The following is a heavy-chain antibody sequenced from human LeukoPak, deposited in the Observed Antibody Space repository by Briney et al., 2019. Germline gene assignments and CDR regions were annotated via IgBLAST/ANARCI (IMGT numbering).Heavy chain of an antibody. CDR1: RFTFSSYS. CDR2: ISSSSSYT. V-gene: IGHV3-21*01. D-gene: IGHD2-21*01. J-gene: IGHJ4*02. CDR3: ATGLAYCGGDCFPSFDY. Sequence: GGSLRLSCAASRFTFSSYSMNWVRQAPGKGLEWVSSISSSSSYTYYADSVKGRFTISRDNAKNSLYLQMNSLRAEDTAVYYCATGLAYCGGDCFPSFDYWGQGTLVTVSS.